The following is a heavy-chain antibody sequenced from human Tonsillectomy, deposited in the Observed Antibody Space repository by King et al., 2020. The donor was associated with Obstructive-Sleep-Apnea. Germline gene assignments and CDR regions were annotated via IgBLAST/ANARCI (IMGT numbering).Heavy chain of an antibody. CDR2: IYAGNSDT. D-gene: IGHD4-17*01. Sequence: QLVQSGAEVKKPGESLKISCEGSGYSFTTYWIGWVRQMPGKGLDWLVVIYAGNSDTRYNPSFQGQVTISADKSIRTAYLQWSSLKASDTAMYYCARSLYGDYYYFDYWGQGTLVTVSS. CDR1: GYSFTTYW. J-gene: IGHJ4*02. CDR3: ARSLYGDYYYFDY. V-gene: IGHV5-51*01.